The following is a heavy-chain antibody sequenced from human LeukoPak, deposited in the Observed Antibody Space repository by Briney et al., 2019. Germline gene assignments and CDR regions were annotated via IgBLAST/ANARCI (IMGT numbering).Heavy chain of an antibody. D-gene: IGHD3-10*01. CDR3: ARHSSYGHFDY. CDR2: IYYNGST. V-gene: IGHV4-59*08. Sequence: SETLSLTCNVSGGSINSYYWSWIRQPPGKGLEWIGYIYYNGSTSYDPSLNSRVTISVDTSKSQFSLKLTSVTAADTAVYYCARHSSYGHFDYWGQGTLVTVSS. CDR1: GGSINSYY. J-gene: IGHJ4*02.